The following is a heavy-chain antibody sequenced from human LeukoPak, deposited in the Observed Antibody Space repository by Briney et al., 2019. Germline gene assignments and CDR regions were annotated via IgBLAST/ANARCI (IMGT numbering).Heavy chain of an antibody. CDR1: GFTFSTYT. CDR3: ARDGDFTFSDY. D-gene: IGHD2/OR15-2a*01. Sequence: GGSLRLSCAASGFTFSTYTMNWVRQAPGKGLEWVSSISSSSSYIYYADSVKGRFTISRDNAKNSLYLQMNSLRAEDTAVYYCARDGDFTFSDYWGQGTLVTVSS. CDR2: ISSSSSYI. V-gene: IGHV3-21*06. J-gene: IGHJ4*02.